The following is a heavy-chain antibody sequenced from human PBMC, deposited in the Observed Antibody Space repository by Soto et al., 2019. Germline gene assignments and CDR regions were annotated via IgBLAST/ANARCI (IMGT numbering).Heavy chain of an antibody. Sequence: PSETLSVTCTVSGGSISSYYWSWIRQPPGKGLEWIGYIYYSGSTNYNPSLKSRVTISVDTSKNQFSLKLSSVTAADTAVYYCVRRFAYWGQGTLVTVS. CDR3: VRRFAY. CDR1: GGSISSYY. J-gene: IGHJ4*02. V-gene: IGHV4-59*08. CDR2: IYYSGST.